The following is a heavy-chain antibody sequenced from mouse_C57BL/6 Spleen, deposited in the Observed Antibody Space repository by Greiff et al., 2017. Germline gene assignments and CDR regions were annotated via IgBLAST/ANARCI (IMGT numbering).Heavy chain of an antibody. D-gene: IGHD2-3*01. CDR3: ASGYYVPY. J-gene: IGHJ3*01. V-gene: IGHV1-42*01. CDR1: GYSFTGYY. CDR2: INPSTGGT. Sequence: VQLQQPGPELVKPGASVKISCKASGYSFTGYYMNWVKQSPEKSLEWIGEINPSTGGTTYNQKFKAKATLTVDKSSSTAYMQLKSLTSEDSAVYYCASGYYVPYWGQGTLVTVSA.